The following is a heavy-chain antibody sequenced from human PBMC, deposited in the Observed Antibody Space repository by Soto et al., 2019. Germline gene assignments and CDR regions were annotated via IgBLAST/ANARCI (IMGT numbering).Heavy chain of an antibody. Sequence: QVQLVQSGAEVKKPGASVKVSCKASGYTFSNYGMSWVRQAPGQGLEWLGWISAYSGDTNFAQRFQGRVTMTTDTSTSTAYMELRSLTSDDTALYYCARDVVAITTGGPDYWGQGTLVTVSS. CDR3: ARDVVAITTGGPDY. J-gene: IGHJ4*02. CDR1: GYTFSNYG. V-gene: IGHV1-18*01. CDR2: ISAYSGDT. D-gene: IGHD3-22*01.